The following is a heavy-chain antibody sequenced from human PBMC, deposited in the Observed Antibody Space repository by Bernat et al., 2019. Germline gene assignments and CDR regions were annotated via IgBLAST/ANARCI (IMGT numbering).Heavy chain of an antibody. V-gene: IGHV1-18*01. CDR2: ISAYNGNT. Sequence: QVQLVQSGAEVKKPGASVKVSCKASGYTFISYGISWVRQAPGQGLEWMGWISAYNGNTNYAQKLQGRVTMTTDTSTSTSYLELRSLRSDDTAVYYCARATYYYDSSGYYYDRFDYWGQGTLVTVSS. CDR1: GYTFISYG. CDR3: ARATYYYDSSGYYYDRFDY. D-gene: IGHD3-22*01. J-gene: IGHJ4*02.